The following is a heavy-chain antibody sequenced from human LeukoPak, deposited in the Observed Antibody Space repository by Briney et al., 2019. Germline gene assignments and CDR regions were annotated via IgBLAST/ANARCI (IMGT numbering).Heavy chain of an antibody. CDR1: GGSISSYH. J-gene: IGHJ4*02. D-gene: IGHD3-10*01. CDR3: ARGPYGSGSFLDY. Sequence: SETLSLTCTVSGGSISSYHWSWIRQPPGKGLEWVGYIYYSGSTNYNPSLKSRATISVDTSKNQFSLKLSSVTAADTAVYYCARGPYGSGSFLDYWGQGTLVTVSS. CDR2: IYYSGST. V-gene: IGHV4-59*01.